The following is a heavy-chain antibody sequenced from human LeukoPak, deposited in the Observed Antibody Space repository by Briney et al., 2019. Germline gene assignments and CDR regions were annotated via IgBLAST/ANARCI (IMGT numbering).Heavy chain of an antibody. CDR1: GYTFSGNY. Sequence: ASVKVSCKASGYTFSGNYLHWVRQAPGQGLEWMGWISPNSGGTNSAQKFQGRVTLTRDMSISTVYMELRSLTSDDTAIFYCARGRSGRYSEAFYSDYWGQGTLVTVSS. CDR2: ISPNSGGT. J-gene: IGHJ4*02. D-gene: IGHD1-26*01. V-gene: IGHV1-2*02. CDR3: ARGRSGRYSEAFYSDY.